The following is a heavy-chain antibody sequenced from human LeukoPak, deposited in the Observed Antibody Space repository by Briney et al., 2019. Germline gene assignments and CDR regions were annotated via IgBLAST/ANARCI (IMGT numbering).Heavy chain of an antibody. CDR1: GFTFSSYG. V-gene: IGHV3-30*18. J-gene: IGHJ4*02. Sequence: PGGSLRLPCAASGFTFSSYGMHWVRQAPGKGLEWVAVISYDGSNKYYADSVKGRFTISRDNSKNTLYLQMNSLRAEDTAVYYCAKGSVVDIVATSLDYWGQGTLVTVSS. CDR2: ISYDGSNK. CDR3: AKGSVVDIVATSLDY. D-gene: IGHD5-12*01.